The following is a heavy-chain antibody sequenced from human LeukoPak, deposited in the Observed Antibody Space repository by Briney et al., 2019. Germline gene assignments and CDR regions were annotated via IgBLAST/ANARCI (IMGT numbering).Heavy chain of an antibody. CDR3: TRDGSTVSKRAFDV. Sequence: ASVKVSCRSSGYTFSGYYLHWFRQGPGQGLEWVGWINSNHGDTHHAQKFQDRVTLTRDTSTTTAYMELSRLNSDDTAVYYCTRDGSTVSKRAFDVWGQGTMVTVSS. CDR2: INSNHGDT. V-gene: IGHV1-2*02. CDR1: GYTFSGYY. J-gene: IGHJ3*01. D-gene: IGHD1-26*01.